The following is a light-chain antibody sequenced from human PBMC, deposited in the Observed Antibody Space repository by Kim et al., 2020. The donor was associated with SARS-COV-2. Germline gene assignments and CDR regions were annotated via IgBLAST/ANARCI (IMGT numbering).Light chain of an antibody. CDR1: QDISNY. CDR2: DAS. Sequence: DIQMTQSPSSLSASVGDRVTITCQASQDISNYLNWYQQKPGKAPKLLIYDASNLETGVPSRFSGSGSGTDFTFTISSLQPEDIATYCCQQYDNLPPWYTFGQGTKLE. CDR3: QQYDNLPPWYT. J-gene: IGKJ2*01. V-gene: IGKV1-33*01.